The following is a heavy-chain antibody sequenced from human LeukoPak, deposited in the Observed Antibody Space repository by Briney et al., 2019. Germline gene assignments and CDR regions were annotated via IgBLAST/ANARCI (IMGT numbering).Heavy chain of an antibody. Sequence: SETLSLTCAVYGGSFSGYYWSWIRQPPGKGLEWMGEINHSGSTNYNPSLKSRVTISLDTSKNQFSLKLSSVTAADTAVYYCARRRVVVTAYDYWGQGTLVTVSS. CDR2: INHSGST. J-gene: IGHJ4*02. D-gene: IGHD3-22*01. CDR1: GGSFSGYY. CDR3: ARRRVVVTAYDY. V-gene: IGHV4-34*01.